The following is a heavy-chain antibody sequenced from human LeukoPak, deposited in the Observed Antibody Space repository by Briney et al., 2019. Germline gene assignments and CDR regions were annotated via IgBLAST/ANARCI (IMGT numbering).Heavy chain of an antibody. J-gene: IGHJ4*02. D-gene: IGHD2-15*01. CDR1: GYTFTSFG. V-gene: IGHV1-18*04. CDR2: IGAYNGDT. Sequence: GASVKVSCKPSGYTFTSFGISWVRQAPGQGLEWMGWIGAYNGDTNYAQKFQGRVTMTTDTSTSTAYMDLRSPRSDDTAVYYCTRDHCSGDNCPSFDYWGQGTLVTVSS. CDR3: TRDHCSGDNCPSFDY.